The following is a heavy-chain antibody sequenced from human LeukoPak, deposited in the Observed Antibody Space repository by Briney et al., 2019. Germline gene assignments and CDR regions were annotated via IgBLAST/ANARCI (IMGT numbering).Heavy chain of an antibody. CDR3: AKDQVVGDVRYFDY. CDR2: ISGSGGST. Sequence: GGSLRLSCAASGFTFSSYAMSWVRQAPGKGLEWVSAISGSGGSTYYADSVKGRFTISRDNSKNTLYLQMNSLGAEDTAVYYCAKDQVVGDVRYFDYWGQGTLVTVSS. D-gene: IGHD3-16*01. V-gene: IGHV3-23*01. J-gene: IGHJ4*02. CDR1: GFTFSSYA.